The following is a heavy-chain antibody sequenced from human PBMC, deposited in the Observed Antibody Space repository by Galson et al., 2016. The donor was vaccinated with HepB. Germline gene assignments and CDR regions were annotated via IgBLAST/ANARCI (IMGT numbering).Heavy chain of an antibody. CDR1: GGSISNDYW. D-gene: IGHD2-2*01. J-gene: IGHJ5*01. V-gene: IGHV4-4*02. CDR2: IYQTGTA. Sequence: TLSLTCAVSGGSISNDYWWSWVRQSPGKELEWIGEIYQTGTANYNPSFTRRATISVDKSKNQFSLRLDSVTAADTAVYYCTRASVVPGARMLFDSWGQGILVTVSS. CDR3: TRASVVPGARMLFDS.